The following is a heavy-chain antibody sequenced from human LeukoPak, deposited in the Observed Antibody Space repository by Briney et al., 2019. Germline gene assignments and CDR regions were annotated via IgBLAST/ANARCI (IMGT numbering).Heavy chain of an antibody. CDR1: GGSFSGYY. Sequence: SETLSLTCAVYGGSFSGYYWSWIRQPPGKGLEWIGEINHSGSTNYNPSLKSRVTISVDTSKNQFSLKLSSVTAADTAVYYCARRRIRFLENWGQGTLVTVSS. J-gene: IGHJ4*02. CDR3: ARRRIRFLEN. CDR2: INHSGST. V-gene: IGHV4-34*01. D-gene: IGHD3-3*01.